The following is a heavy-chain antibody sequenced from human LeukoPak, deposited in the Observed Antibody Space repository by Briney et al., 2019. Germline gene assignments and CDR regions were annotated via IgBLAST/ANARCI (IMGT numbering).Heavy chain of an antibody. V-gene: IGHV3-20*04. J-gene: IGHJ4*02. CDR3: AKVGYSGYDWEYYFDY. CDR2: INRNGGRA. D-gene: IGHD5-12*01. CDR1: GFTFDDHG. Sequence: GGSLRLSCAASGFTFDDHGMSWVRQAPGKGLEWVSGINRNGGRAGHADSVKGRFTISRDNSKNTLYLQMNSLRAEDTAVYYCAKVGYSGYDWEYYFDYWGQGTLVTVSS.